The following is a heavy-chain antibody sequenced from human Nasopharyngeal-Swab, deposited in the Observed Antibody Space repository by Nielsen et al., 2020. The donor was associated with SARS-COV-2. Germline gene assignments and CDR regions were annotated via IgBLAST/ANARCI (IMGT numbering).Heavy chain of an antibody. CDR1: GFTFRTYT. D-gene: IGHD4-17*01. Sequence: GESLKISCVVSGFTFRTYTMSWVRQTPGKGLEWVSTVSGGSGSTTKYADSVKGRFTISRDNSNKTLYLQMNDLRAEDTAMYYCAKLTSTTMTSYYWGQGTMVTVSS. V-gene: IGHV3-23*01. J-gene: IGHJ4*02. CDR2: VSGGSGSTT. CDR3: AKLTSTTMTSYY.